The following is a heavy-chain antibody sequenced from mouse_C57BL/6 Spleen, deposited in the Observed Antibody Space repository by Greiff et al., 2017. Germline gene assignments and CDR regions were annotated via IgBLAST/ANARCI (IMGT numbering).Heavy chain of an antibody. CDR3: ARMGIYYGRWYFDV. D-gene: IGHD2-1*01. CDR2: IWWDDDK. CDR1: GFSLSTFGMG. J-gene: IGHJ1*03. Sequence: QVTLKECGPGILQPSQTLSLTCSFSGFSLSTFGMGVGWIRQPSGKGLEWLAHIWWDDDKYYNPALKSRLTISKDTSKNQVFLKIANVDTADTATYYCARMGIYYGRWYFDVWGTGTTVTVSS. V-gene: IGHV8-8*01.